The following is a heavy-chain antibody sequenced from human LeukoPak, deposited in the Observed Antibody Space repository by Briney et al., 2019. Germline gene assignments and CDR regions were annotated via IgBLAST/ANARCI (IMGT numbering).Heavy chain of an antibody. V-gene: IGHV3-66*01. CDR1: GFTFSSNY. CDR3: ARRDYGDYHDAFDI. CDR2: IYSGGST. D-gene: IGHD4-17*01. Sequence: GGSLRLSCAASGFTFSSNYMSWVRQAPGKGLEGVSVIYSGGSTYYADSVKGRFTISRDNSKNTLYLQMNSLRAEDTAVYYCARRDYGDYHDAFDIWGQGTMVTVSS. J-gene: IGHJ3*02.